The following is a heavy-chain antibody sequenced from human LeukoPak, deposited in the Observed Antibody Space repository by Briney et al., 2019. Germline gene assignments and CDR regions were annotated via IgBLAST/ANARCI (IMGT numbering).Heavy chain of an antibody. D-gene: IGHD6-13*01. CDR2: IYYSGST. J-gene: IGHJ6*03. CDR3: ARDLRSSWYRAYYYYMDV. Sequence: SETLSLTCTVSGYSISSGYYWAWIRQPPGKGLEWIGSIYYSGSTYYNPSLKSRVTISVDTSKNQFSLKLSSVTAADTAVYYCARDLRSSWYRAYYYYMDVWGKGTTVTVSS. V-gene: IGHV4-38-2*02. CDR1: GYSISSGYY.